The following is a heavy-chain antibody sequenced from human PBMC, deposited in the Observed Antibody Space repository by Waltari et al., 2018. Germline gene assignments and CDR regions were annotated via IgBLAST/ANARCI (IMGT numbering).Heavy chain of an antibody. D-gene: IGHD5-18*01. Sequence: EVQLVESGGGLVQPGGSLRVSCAASGFTFSSYDMHWVRQATGKGLGWVSAIGTAGDTYYPGSVKGRFTISRENAKNSLYLQMNSLRAGDTAVYYCARGLERSGYSYGRPWYFDLWGRGTLVTVSS. V-gene: IGHV3-13*01. J-gene: IGHJ2*01. CDR3: ARGLERSGYSYGRPWYFDL. CDR2: IGTAGDT. CDR1: GFTFSSYD.